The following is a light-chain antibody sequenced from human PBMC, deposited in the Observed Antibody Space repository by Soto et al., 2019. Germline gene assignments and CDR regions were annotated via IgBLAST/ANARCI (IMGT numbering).Light chain of an antibody. CDR2: GAS. CDR1: QSISSSY. V-gene: IGKV3-20*01. J-gene: IGKJ3*01. CDR3: QQYCSSRFT. Sequence: EIVLTQSPGTLSLSPGERATLSCRASQSISSSYLAWYQQKPGQAPRLLVYGASSRATGIPDRFSGSGSGTDFTLTISRLEPEDFAVYYCQQYCSSRFTFGPGTKADIK.